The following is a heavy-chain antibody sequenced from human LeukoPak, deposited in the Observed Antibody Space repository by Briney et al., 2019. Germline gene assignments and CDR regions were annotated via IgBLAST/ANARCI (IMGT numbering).Heavy chain of an antibody. D-gene: IGHD2-2*01. V-gene: IGHV3-23*01. J-gene: IGHJ2*01. CDR2: ISGSGGST. CDR1: GFTFSSYA. CDR3: TTGPLPAAIHWYFDL. Sequence: TGGSLRLSCAASGFTFSSYAMSWVRQAPGKGLEWVSAISGSGGSTYYADSVKGRFTISRDNSKNTLYLQMNSLKTEDTAVYYCTTGPLPAAIHWYFDLWGRGTLVTVSS.